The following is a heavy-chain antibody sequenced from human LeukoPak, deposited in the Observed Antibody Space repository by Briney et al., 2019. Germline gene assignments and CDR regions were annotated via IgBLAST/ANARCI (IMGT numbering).Heavy chain of an antibody. D-gene: IGHD5-18*01. CDR2: ISGSGGST. CDR3: AKARGYSYGTIDY. CDR1: GFTFSSYA. J-gene: IGHJ4*02. Sequence: GGSLRPSCAASGFTFSSYAMSWVRQAPGKGLEWVSAISGSGGSTYYADSVKGRFTISRDNSKNTLYLQMNSLRAEDTAVYYCAKARGYSYGTIDYWGQGTLVTVSS. V-gene: IGHV3-23*01.